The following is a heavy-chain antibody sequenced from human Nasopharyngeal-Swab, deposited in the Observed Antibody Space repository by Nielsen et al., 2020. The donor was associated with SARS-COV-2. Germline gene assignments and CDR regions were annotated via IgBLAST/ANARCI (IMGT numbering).Heavy chain of an antibody. Sequence: ESLKISCAASGFTVSSQYMNWVRQAPGKGLEWVSLIYSGGDTDYADSVKGRFIMSRDKSKNTLYLQMNRLRAEDTAVYYCARGESGFDPLDCWGQGTLVTVSS. V-gene: IGHV3-53*01. CDR3: ARGESGFDPLDC. CDR2: IYSGGDT. CDR1: GFTVSSQY. D-gene: IGHD3-3*01. J-gene: IGHJ4*02.